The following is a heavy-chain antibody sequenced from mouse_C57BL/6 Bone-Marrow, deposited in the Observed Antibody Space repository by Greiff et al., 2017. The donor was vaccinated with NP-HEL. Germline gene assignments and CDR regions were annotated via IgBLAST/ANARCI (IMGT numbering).Heavy chain of an antibody. Sequence: QVQLQQPGAELVMPGASVKLSCKASGYTFTSYWMHWVKQRPGQGLEWIGEIDPSDSYTNYNQKFKGKSTLTVDKSSSTAYMQLSSLTSEDSAVYYCARGPGLDYWGQGTTLTVSS. CDR3: ARGPGLDY. J-gene: IGHJ2*01. CDR2: IDPSDSYT. CDR1: GYTFTSYW. V-gene: IGHV1-69*01.